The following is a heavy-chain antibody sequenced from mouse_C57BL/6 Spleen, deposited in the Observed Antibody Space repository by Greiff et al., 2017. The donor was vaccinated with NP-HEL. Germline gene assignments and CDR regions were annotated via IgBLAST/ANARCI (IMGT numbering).Heavy chain of an antibody. CDR1: GYAFTNYL. D-gene: IGHD1-1*01. V-gene: IGHV1-54*01. J-gene: IGHJ4*01. Sequence: VKLMESGAELVRPGTSVKVSCKASGYAFTNYLIEWVKQRPGQGLEWIGVINPGSGGTNYNEKFKGKATLTADKSSSTAYMQLSSLTSEDSAVYFCASSGSSYYAMDYWGQGTSVTVSS. CDR3: ASSGSSYYAMDY. CDR2: INPGSGGT.